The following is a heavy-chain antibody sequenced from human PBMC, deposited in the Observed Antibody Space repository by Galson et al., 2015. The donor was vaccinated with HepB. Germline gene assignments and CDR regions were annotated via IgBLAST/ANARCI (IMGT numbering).Heavy chain of an antibody. Sequence: SLRLSCAASGFTFSSYSMNWVRQAPGKGLEWVSYISSSSSTIYYADSVKGRFTISRDNAKNSLYLQMNSLRDEDTAVYYCARYGCSSTSCYFAGDGGAFDIWGQGTMVTVSS. D-gene: IGHD2-2*01. CDR2: ISSSSSTI. CDR1: GFTFSSYS. CDR3: ARYGCSSTSCYFAGDGGAFDI. J-gene: IGHJ3*02. V-gene: IGHV3-48*02.